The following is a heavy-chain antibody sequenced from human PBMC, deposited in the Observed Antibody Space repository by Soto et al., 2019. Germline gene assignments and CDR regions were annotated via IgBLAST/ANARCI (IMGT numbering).Heavy chain of an antibody. CDR1: GFTFSSYA. J-gene: IGHJ4*02. CDR3: ARAGGYSSGKEFDY. Sequence: QVQLVESGGGVVQPGRSLRLSCAASGFTFSSYAMHWVRQAPGKGLEWVAVISYDGSNKYYADSVKGRFTISRDNSKNTLYLQMNSLRAADTAVYYCARAGGYSSGKEFDYWGQGTLVTVSS. V-gene: IGHV3-30-3*01. D-gene: IGHD6-19*01. CDR2: ISYDGSNK.